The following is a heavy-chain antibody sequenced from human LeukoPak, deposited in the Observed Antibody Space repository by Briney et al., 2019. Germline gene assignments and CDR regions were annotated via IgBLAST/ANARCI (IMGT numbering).Heavy chain of an antibody. D-gene: IGHD3-22*01. CDR2: ITSRGEST. CDR3: ARDRPNYYGSDGHYYRRDGDY. V-gene: IGHV3-23*01. J-gene: IGHJ4*02. CDR1: GFTFSIYA. Sequence: GGSLRLSCAASGFTFSIYAMSWVRQAPGKGLQWVSSITSRGESTWYVGSVKGWFTITRDNSENTLYLQMHSLRAEDTAVYYCARDRPNYYGSDGHYYRRDGDYWGRGTLVSVSS.